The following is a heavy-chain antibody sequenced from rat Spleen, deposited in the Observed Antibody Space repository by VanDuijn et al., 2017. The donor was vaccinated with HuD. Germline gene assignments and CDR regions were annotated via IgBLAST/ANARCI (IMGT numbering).Heavy chain of an antibody. J-gene: IGHJ2*01. V-gene: IGHV5-7*01. Sequence: EVQLVESGGGLVQPGRSLKLSCAASGFTFSDYNMAWVRQAPKKGLEWVATISYDGSSTYYRDSVKGRFTISRDNAKSTLYLKMDSLKSEDTAINMSNLDEDYFEYRGKGVMVTVSS. CDR1: GFTFSDYN. CDR2: ISYDGSST. CDR3: NLDEDYFEY. D-gene: IGHD2-3*01.